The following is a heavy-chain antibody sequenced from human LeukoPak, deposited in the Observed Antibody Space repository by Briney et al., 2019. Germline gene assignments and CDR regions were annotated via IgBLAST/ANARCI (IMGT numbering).Heavy chain of an antibody. CDR1: GYSFTSYG. CDR3: ARGGYCGEASCLDFYYYYYMDV. D-gene: IGHD2-2*03. Sequence: GASVKVSCKTSGYSFTSYGISWLRQAPGQGLEWMGYINTDSGHAQYAQMIQGRVTVTTDTSTSTAYLELTSLTSDDTAVYYCARGGYCGEASCLDFYYYYYMDVWGGGTTVTVSS. CDR2: INTDSGHA. V-gene: IGHV1-18*01. J-gene: IGHJ6*03.